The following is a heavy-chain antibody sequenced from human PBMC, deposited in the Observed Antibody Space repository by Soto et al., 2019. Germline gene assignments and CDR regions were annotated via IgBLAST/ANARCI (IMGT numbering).Heavy chain of an antibody. V-gene: IGHV6-1*01. D-gene: IGHD2-15*01. Sequence: SQTLSLTCAISGDSVSSNSAAWNWIRQSPSRGLEWLGRTYYRSKWYNDYAVSVKSRITINPDTSKNQFYLQLNSVTPEDMAVYYCAKEVANSPPKYNYYYGMDVLGQGTTVTVSS. CDR1: GDSVSSNSAA. CDR3: AKEVANSPPKYNYYYGMDV. CDR2: TYYRSKWYN. J-gene: IGHJ6*02.